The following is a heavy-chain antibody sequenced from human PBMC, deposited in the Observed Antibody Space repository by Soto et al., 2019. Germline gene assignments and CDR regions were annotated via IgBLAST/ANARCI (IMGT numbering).Heavy chain of an antibody. CDR1: GFTFSSYA. V-gene: IGHV3-23*01. D-gene: IGHD6-13*01. J-gene: IGHJ6*02. CDR2: ISGSGGST. Sequence: GGSLRLSCAASGFTFSSYAMSWVRQAPGKGLEWVSAISGSGGSTYYADSVKGPFTISRDNSKNTLYLQMNSLRAEDTAVYYCEKDEGAAAGYYYYYGMDVWGQGTTVTVSS. CDR3: EKDEGAAAGYYYYYGMDV.